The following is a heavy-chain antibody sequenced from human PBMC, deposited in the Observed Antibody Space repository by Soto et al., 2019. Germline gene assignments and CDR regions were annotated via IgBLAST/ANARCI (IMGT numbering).Heavy chain of an antibody. V-gene: IGHV3-23*01. J-gene: IGHJ6*03. CDR3: AKDREYCSGGSCYSPVPVLMDV. CDR1: GFTFSSYA. Sequence: PGGSLRLSCAASGFTFSSYAMSWVRQAPGKGLEWVSAISGSGGSTYYADSVKGRFTISRDNSKNTLYLQMNSLRAEDTAVYYCAKDREYCSGGSCYSPVPVLMDVWGKGTTVTVSS. CDR2: ISGSGGST. D-gene: IGHD2-15*01.